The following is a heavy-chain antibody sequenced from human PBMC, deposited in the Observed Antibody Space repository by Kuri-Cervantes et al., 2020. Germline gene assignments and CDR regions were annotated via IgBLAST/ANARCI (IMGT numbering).Heavy chain of an antibody. CDR2: IFYSGST. CDR1: GGSISRSSYF. J-gene: IGHJ4*02. CDR3: ARRTGYTAMDDSSGEGFDY. D-gene: IGHD3-22*01. V-gene: IGHV4-39*01. Sequence: SETLSLTCTVSGGSISRSSYFWGWVRQPPGKGLEWIGSIFYSGSTYYNPSLKSRVTISVDTSKNQFSLKLSSVTAADTAVYYCARRTGYTAMDDSSGEGFDYWGQGTLVTVSS.